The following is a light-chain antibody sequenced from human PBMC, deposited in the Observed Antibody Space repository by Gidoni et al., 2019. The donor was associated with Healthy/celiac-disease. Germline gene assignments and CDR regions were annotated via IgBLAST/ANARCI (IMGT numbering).Light chain of an antibody. CDR1: QSLLHSNGYNY. V-gene: IGKV2-28*01. CDR2: LGS. J-gene: IGKJ1*01. CDR3: MQALQTLK. Sequence: DIVMTQSALSLPVTPGEPASISCRSSQSLLHSNGYNYLDWYLQKPGQSPQLLIYLGSNRASGVPDRFSGSGSGTDFTLKISRVEAEDVGVYYCMQALQTLKLGQGTKVEIK.